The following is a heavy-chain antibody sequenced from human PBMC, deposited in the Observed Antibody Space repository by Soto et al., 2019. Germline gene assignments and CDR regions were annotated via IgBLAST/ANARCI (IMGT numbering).Heavy chain of an antibody. CDR2: IMSKTDGGTT. V-gene: IGHV3-15*01. CDR3: TTDSGMSQYSFEY. Sequence: GWSLRLSCATSGFTFSKAWVGLVRQAPGKGLEWVGRIMSKTDGGTTDYAAPVKGRFTISRDDSKSTLYLQMNSLKTEDTAFYYCTTDSGMSQYSFEYWGKGTLVTVSS. J-gene: IGHJ4*02. D-gene: IGHD1-26*01. CDR1: GFTFSKAW.